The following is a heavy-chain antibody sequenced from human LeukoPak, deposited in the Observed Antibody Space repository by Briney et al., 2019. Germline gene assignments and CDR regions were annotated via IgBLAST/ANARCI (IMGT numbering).Heavy chain of an antibody. V-gene: IGHV1-46*01. CDR1: GYTFTSYY. D-gene: IGHD1-26*01. J-gene: IGHJ4*02. CDR3: ARENRIVGASFDY. CDR2: INPSGGST. Sequence: ASVKVSCKASGYTFTSYYMHWVRQAPGQGLEWMGIINPSGGSTSNAQKFQGRVTMTRDTSTSTVYMELSSLRSEDTAVCYCARENRIVGASFDYWGQGTLVTVSS.